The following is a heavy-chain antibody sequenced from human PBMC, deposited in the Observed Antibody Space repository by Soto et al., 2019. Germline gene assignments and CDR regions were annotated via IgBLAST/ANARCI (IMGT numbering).Heavy chain of an antibody. CDR1: GFTFSSYE. V-gene: IGHV3-48*03. Sequence: GSLRLSCAASGFTFSSYEMNWVRQAPGKGLEWVSYISSSGSTIYYADSVKGRFTISRDNAKNSLYLQMNSLRAEDTAVYYCARDRGSSIAALTLSPGYYYGMDVWGQGTTVTVSS. CDR2: ISSSGSTI. CDR3: ARDRGSSIAALTLSPGYYYGMDV. D-gene: IGHD6-6*01. J-gene: IGHJ6*02.